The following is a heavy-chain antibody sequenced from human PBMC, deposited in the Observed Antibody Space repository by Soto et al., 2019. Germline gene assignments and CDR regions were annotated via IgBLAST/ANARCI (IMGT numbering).Heavy chain of an antibody. D-gene: IGHD2-15*01. J-gene: IGHJ6*03. Sequence: EVQLVESGGGLVQPGGSLRLSCAASGFTFSNYAMDWVRQAPGKVLEYVSGISSTGVGTYYANSVKDRFTISRDNSKNTVYLQMGILRAEDMAVYYCARREKSDYSVMDVWSKWTSVTVSS. CDR1: GFTFSNYA. V-gene: IGHV3-64*01. CDR2: ISSTGVGT. CDR3: ARREKSDYSVMDV.